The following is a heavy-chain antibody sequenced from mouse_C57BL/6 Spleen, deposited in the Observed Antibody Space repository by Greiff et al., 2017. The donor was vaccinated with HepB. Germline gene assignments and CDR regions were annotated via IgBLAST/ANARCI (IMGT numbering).Heavy chain of an antibody. J-gene: IGHJ4*01. Sequence: QVQLQQSGPGLVAPSQCLSITCTVSGFSLTSYGVHWVRQPPGKGLEWLVVIWSDGSTTYNSALKSRLSISKDNSKSQVFLKMNSLQTNDTAMYYCARHGEEGYYAMDYWGQGTSVTVSS. V-gene: IGHV2-6-1*01. CDR3: ARHGEEGYYAMDY. CDR2: IWSDGST. CDR1: GFSLTSYG.